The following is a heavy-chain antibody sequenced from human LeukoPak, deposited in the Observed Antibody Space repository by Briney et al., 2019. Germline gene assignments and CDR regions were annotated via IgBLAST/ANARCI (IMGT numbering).Heavy chain of an antibody. D-gene: IGHD1-1*01. J-gene: IGHJ4*02. Sequence: ASVKVSCKASGYTFTGYYMHWVRQAPGQGLEWMGWINPNSSGTNYAQKFQGRVTMTRDTSISTAYMELSRLRSDDTAVYYCARGRLERSPEDYWGQGTLVTVSS. CDR1: GYTFTGYY. CDR3: ARGRLERSPEDY. CDR2: INPNSSGT. V-gene: IGHV1-2*02.